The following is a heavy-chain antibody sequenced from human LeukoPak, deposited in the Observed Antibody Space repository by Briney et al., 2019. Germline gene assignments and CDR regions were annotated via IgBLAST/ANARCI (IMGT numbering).Heavy chain of an antibody. Sequence: AXXXKDGSEKYYVDSVKGRFTISRDNAKNSLYLQMNSLRAEDTAVYYCAREEGYYSSGSYWTLYWGQGTLVTVSS. CDR2: XXKDGSEK. J-gene: IGHJ4*02. V-gene: IGHV3-7*01. CDR3: AREEGYYSSGSYWTLY. D-gene: IGHD3-10*01.